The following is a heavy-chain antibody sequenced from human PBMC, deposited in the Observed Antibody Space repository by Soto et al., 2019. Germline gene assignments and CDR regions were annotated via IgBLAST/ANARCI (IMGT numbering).Heavy chain of an antibody. J-gene: IGHJ6*02. CDR3: ARDCKYYGSGSYSSYYYGMDV. CDR2: IYYSGST. V-gene: IGHV4-30-4*01. D-gene: IGHD3-10*01. CDR1: GGSISSGDYY. Sequence: PSETLSLTCTVSGGSISSGDYYWSWIRQPPGKGLEWIGYIYYSGSTYYNPSLKSRVTISVDTSKNQFSLKLSSVTAADTAVYYCARDCKYYGSGSYSSYYYGMDVWGQWTAVTVSS.